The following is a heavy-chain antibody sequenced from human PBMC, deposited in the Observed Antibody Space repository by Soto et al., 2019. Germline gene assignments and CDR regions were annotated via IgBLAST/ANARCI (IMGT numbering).Heavy chain of an antibody. J-gene: IGHJ6*02. D-gene: IGHD5-18*01. CDR1: GYTFSSSY. CDR3: ASGGYTYGFSAMDV. V-gene: IGHV1-46*01. CDR2: INPSGFST. Sequence: VSVKVSCKASGYTFSSSYIHWVRQAPGQGLEWMGLINPSGFSTDYAQTFQGRVTVTRDTSTSTVYMELSSLRSEDTAVYYCASGGYTYGFSAMDVWGPGTTVTVSS.